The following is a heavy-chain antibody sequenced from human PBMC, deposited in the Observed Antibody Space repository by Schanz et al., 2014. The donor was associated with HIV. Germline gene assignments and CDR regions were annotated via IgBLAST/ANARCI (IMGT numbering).Heavy chain of an antibody. CDR1: GFTFSNYG. CDR2: TWYDGSNK. J-gene: IGHJ3*02. Sequence: VQLVESGGGVVQPGRSLRLSCAVSGFTFSNYGMHWVRQAPGKGVEWVAVTWYDGSNKYYVDSVKGRFTISRDNSKNTVYLQMNSLRVEDTAVYYCARFANWAFDIWGQGTTVTVSS. V-gene: IGHV3-33*08. CDR3: ARFANWAFDI. D-gene: IGHD1-1*01.